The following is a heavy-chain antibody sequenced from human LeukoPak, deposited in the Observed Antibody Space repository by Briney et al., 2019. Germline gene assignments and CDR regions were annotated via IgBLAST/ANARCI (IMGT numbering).Heavy chain of an antibody. V-gene: IGHV3-7*03. J-gene: IGHJ4*02. D-gene: IGHD1-26*01. CDR1: GFTFSNYW. CDR3: AKGGKWDVTPFDY. CDR2: IKQDGSQK. Sequence: GGSPRLSCAASGFTFSNYWMTWVRQAPGKGLEWVANIKQDGSQKYYADSVKGRFTISRDNSKNTLYLQVNSLRAEDTAVYYCAKGGKWDVTPFDYWGQGTLVTVSS.